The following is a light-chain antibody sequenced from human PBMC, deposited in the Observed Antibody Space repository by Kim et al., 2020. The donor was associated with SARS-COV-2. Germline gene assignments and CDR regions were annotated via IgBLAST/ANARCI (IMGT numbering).Light chain of an antibody. CDR2: KDN. CDR1: VLAKKY. Sequence: SVSPGQTARITCSGDVLAKKYARWFQQNPGQAPVLVIYKDNERPSGIPERFSGSSSGTTVTLTISGAQVEDEADYYCYSAVDNNWVFGGGTQLTVL. V-gene: IGLV3-27*01. CDR3: YSAVDNNWV. J-gene: IGLJ3*02.